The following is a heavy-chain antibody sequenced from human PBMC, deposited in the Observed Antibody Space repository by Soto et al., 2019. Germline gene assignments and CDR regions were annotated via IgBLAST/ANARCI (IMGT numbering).Heavy chain of an antibody. V-gene: IGHV3-30-3*01. CDR2: ISYDGSNK. J-gene: IGHJ3*02. D-gene: IGHD3-16*01. CDR1: GFTFSSYA. CDR3: ARTSDQGGFGAFDI. Sequence: QVQLVESGGGVVQPGRSLRLSCAASGFTFSSYAMHCVRQAPGKGLEWVAVISYDGSNKYYADSVTGRFTISRDNSKNTLYLQMNSLRAEDTAVYYCARTSDQGGFGAFDIWGQGTMVTVSS.